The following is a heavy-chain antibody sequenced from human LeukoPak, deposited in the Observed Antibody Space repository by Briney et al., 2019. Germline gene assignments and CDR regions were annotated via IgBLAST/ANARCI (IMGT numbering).Heavy chain of an antibody. Sequence: ASVKVSCKASGYTFTDNYMHWVRQAPGQGLEWMGWINPNSGGTNYAQKFQGRVNMTRDTSISTAYMDLSRLKSDDTAVYYCARAGIWDYSDSSGYHNGAFGIWGQGTMVTVSS. CDR2: INPNSGGT. D-gene: IGHD3-22*01. V-gene: IGHV1-2*02. CDR3: ARAGIWDYSDSSGYHNGAFGI. J-gene: IGHJ3*02. CDR1: GYTFTDNY.